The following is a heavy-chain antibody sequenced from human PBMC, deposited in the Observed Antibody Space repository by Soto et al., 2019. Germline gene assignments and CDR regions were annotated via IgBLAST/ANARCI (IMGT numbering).Heavy chain of an antibody. J-gene: IGHJ5*02. CDR2: VYATGTT. CDR3: VRDGSKTLRDWFDP. CDR1: GVSISKFY. D-gene: IGHD4-17*01. Sequence: QVQLQESGPGLLKASETLSLSCSVSGVSISKFYWSWIRKTAGKGLEWMGRVYATGTTDYNPSLRSRVTMSVDISKKTFSLRLTSVTAADTGVYYCVRDGSKTLRDWFDPWGQGKLVTVSS. V-gene: IGHV4-4*07.